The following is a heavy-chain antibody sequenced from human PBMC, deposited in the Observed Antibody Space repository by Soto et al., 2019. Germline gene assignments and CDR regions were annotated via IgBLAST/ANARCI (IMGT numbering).Heavy chain of an antibody. J-gene: IGHJ4*02. CDR2: IKQDGSER. Sequence: EVQLVESGGGVVQPGGSLRLSCAGSGFTFSGYWMNWVRQAPGEGLEWVANIKQDGSERYYVDSVKGRFTISRDNAKKSLYLQMNSLRADDTAVYYCAIYPSAEDSWGQGNNVTVSS. CDR1: GFTFSGYW. D-gene: IGHD2-2*02. V-gene: IGHV3-7*01. CDR3: AIYPSAEDS.